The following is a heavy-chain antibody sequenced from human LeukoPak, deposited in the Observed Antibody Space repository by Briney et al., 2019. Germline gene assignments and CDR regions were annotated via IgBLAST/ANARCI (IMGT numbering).Heavy chain of an antibody. CDR2: ISYDGSNK. D-gene: IGHD1-1*01. V-gene: IGHV3-30-3*01. J-gene: IGHJ4*02. CDR1: GFTFSSYA. CDR3: ARGTSTLTGEFDY. Sequence: GALRLSCAASGFTFSSYAMHWVRQAPGRGLEWVAVISYDGSNKYYADSVKGRFTISRDNSKNTLYLQMNSLRAEDTAVYYCARGTSTLTGEFDYWGQGTLVTVSS.